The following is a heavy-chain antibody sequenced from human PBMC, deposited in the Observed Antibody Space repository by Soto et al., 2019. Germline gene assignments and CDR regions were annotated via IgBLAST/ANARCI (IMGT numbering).Heavy chain of an antibody. J-gene: IGHJ6*02. CDR1: GFTFSSYA. Sequence: GGSLRLSCAASGFTFSSYAMSWVRQAPGKGLEWVSAISGSGGSTYYADSVKGRFTISRDNSKNTLYLQMNSLRAEDTAVYYCAKDQGIAARVDYYYGMDVWGQGTTVTVSS. CDR3: AKDQGIAARVDYYYGMDV. CDR2: ISGSGGST. V-gene: IGHV3-23*01. D-gene: IGHD6-6*01.